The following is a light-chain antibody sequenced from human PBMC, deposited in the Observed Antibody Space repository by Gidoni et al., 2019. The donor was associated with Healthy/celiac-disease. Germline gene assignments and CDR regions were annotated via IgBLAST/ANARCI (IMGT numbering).Light chain of an antibody. J-gene: IGLJ3*02. CDR2: RNN. V-gene: IGLV1-47*01. CDR3: AAWDDSLSGWV. Sequence: QSVLTQPPSASGTAGQRVTISCSGSGSNIGSNYVYWYQQLPGTAPKLLIYRNNHRPSGVPDRFSGSKSGTSASLAISGLRSEDEADYYCAAWDDSLSGWVFGGGTKLTVL. CDR1: GSNIGSNY.